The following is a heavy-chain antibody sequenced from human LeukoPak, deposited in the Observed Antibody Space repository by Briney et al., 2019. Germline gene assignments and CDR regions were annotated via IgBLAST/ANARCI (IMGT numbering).Heavy chain of an antibody. Sequence: ASVKVSCKASGYTFTSYGISWVRQAPGQGLEWMGWISAYNGNTNYAQKLQGRVTMTTDTSTSTAYMELRSLRSDDTAVYYCAREASTMIVASTDAFDIWGQGTMVTVSS. CDR3: AREASTMIVASTDAFDI. V-gene: IGHV1-18*01. CDR2: ISAYNGNT. D-gene: IGHD3-22*01. J-gene: IGHJ3*02. CDR1: GYTFTSYG.